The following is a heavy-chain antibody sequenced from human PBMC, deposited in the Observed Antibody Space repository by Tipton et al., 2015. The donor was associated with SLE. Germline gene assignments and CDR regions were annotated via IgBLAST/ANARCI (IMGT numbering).Heavy chain of an antibody. V-gene: IGHV4-34*01. CDR3: ARRFLEWFGYGMDV. CDR2: INHSGST. D-gene: IGHD3-3*01. CDR1: GGSFSGYY. J-gene: IGHJ6*02. Sequence: TLSLTCAVYGGSFSGYYWSWIRQPPGKGLEWIGEINHSGSTNYNPSLKSRVTISVDTSKNQFSLKLSSVTAADTAVYYCARRFLEWFGYGMDVWGQGTLVTVSS.